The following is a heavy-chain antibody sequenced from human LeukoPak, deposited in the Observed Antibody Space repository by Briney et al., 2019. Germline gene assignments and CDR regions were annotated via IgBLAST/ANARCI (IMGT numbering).Heavy chain of an antibody. CDR1: GFSISNDW. Sequence: AGGSLRLSCAASGFSISNDWMSWVRQAPGKGLDWVARVKSRSAGETTDYAAPVKGRFTISRDDSKNTLYLQMNSLKTEDTAVYYCTLIQGWGSGSYYRDFWGQGTLVTVSS. V-gene: IGHV3-15*01. CDR3: TLIQGWGSGSYYRDF. J-gene: IGHJ4*02. CDR2: VKSRSAGETT. D-gene: IGHD3-10*01.